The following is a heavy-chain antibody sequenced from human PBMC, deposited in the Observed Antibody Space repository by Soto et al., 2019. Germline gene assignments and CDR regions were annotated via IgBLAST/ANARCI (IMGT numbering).Heavy chain of an antibody. Sequence: KASETLSLTCAVYGGSFSGYYWSWIRQPPGKGLEWIGEINHSGSTNYNPSLKSRVTISVDTSKNQFSLKLSSVTAADTAVYYCARGSGSWYVYYYYYGMDVWGQGTTVTVSS. CDR1: GGSFSGYY. D-gene: IGHD6-13*01. CDR3: ARGSGSWYVYYYYYGMDV. J-gene: IGHJ6*02. V-gene: IGHV4-34*01. CDR2: INHSGST.